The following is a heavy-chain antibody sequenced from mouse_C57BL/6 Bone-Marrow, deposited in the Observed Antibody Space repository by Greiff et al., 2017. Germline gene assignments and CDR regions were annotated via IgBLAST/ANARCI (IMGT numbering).Heavy chain of an antibody. V-gene: IGHV1-81*01. CDR1: GYTFTSYG. Sequence: QVQLQQSGAELARPGASVKLSCKASGYTFTSYGISWVKQRTGQGLEWIGEIYPRSGNTYYNEKFKGKATLTADKSSSTAYRELRSLASDDTAVYFCARRGGRRGYYSDYWGQGTTLTVSS. CDR2: IYPRSGNT. J-gene: IGHJ2*01. CDR3: ARRGGRRGYYSDY.